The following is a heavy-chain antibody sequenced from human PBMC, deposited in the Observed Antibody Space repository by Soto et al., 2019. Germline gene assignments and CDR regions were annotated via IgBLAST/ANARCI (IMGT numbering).Heavy chain of an antibody. J-gene: IGHJ5*02. V-gene: IGHV1-8*01. CDR2: MNPNSGNT. Sequence: ASVKVSCKASGYTFTSYDINWVRQATGQGLEWMGWMNPNSGNTGYAQKFQGRVTMTRNTSISTAYMELSILRSEDTAVYYCARSMSWITYYYGSGKEDWFDPWGQGTLVTVSS. CDR1: GYTFTSYD. CDR3: ARSMSWITYYYGSGKEDWFDP. D-gene: IGHD3-10*01.